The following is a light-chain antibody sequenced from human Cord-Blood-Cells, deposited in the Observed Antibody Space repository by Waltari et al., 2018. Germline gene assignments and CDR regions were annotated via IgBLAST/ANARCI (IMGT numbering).Light chain of an antibody. Sequence: EIVLTQSPATLSLSPGERATLSCRASQSVSSYFSWYQQKPGQAPRLLIYDASNRATCIPSRFSGSGSGTDFTLTISILEPEDFAVYHCQQRSNWPPWTFGQGTEVEIK. CDR3: QQRSNWPPWT. CDR1: QSVSSY. V-gene: IGKV3-11*01. CDR2: DAS. J-gene: IGKJ1*01.